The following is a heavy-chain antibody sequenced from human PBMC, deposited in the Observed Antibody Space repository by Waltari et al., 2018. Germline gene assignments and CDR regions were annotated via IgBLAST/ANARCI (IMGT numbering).Heavy chain of an antibody. CDR1: GGPISSISYY. Sequence: QLQLQESGPGLVKPSETLSLTCTVSGGPISSISYYWGWIRQPPGKGLEWIGSIYYSGSTYYNPSLKSRVTISVDTSKNQFSLKLSSVTAADTAVYYCARQMIYYYYMDVWGKGTTVTISS. CDR2: IYYSGST. J-gene: IGHJ6*03. V-gene: IGHV4-39*07. CDR3: ARQMIYYYYMDV. D-gene: IGHD3-16*01.